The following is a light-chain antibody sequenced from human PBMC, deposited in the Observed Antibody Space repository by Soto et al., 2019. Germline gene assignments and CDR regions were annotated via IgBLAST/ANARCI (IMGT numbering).Light chain of an antibody. CDR2: GAS. CDR1: QSVSSSY. Sequence: EIVLTQSPGTLSLSPGERATLSCRASQSVSSSYLAWYQQKPGQAPRLLIYGASSRATGIPDRFSGSGSGTEFTLTISSLQSEDFAVYYCQQFRNWPWTFGQGTKVEV. J-gene: IGKJ1*01. V-gene: IGKV3-20*01. CDR3: QQFRNWPWT.